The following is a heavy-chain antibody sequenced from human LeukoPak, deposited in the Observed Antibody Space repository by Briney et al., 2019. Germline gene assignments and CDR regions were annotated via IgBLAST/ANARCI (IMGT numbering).Heavy chain of an antibody. CDR2: ISSSSSYI. Sequence: GGSLRLSCAASGFTFSSYSMNWVRQAPGKGLEWVSSISSSSSYIYYADSVKGRFTISRDNAKNSLYLQMNSLRAEDTAVYYCARSSVVRMFDPWGQGTLVTVSS. J-gene: IGHJ5*02. CDR1: GFTFSSYS. D-gene: IGHD2-15*01. V-gene: IGHV3-21*01. CDR3: ARSSVVRMFDP.